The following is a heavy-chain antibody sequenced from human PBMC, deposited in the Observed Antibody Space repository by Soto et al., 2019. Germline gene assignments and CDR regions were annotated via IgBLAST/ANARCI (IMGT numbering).Heavy chain of an antibody. V-gene: IGHV4-39*01. J-gene: IGHJ6*02. CDR3: ARRSQVGTTRGLDV. D-gene: IGHD1-26*01. CDR2: MHYTGRT. CDR1: GGSLTSTTYY. Sequence: SETLSLTCTVSGGSLTSTTYYWGWIRQSPGKGLEWIGTMHYTGRTYYNPSLKSRATISADTSKNQFSLQVTSVTDADAAVYYCARRSQVGTTRGLDVWGQGTTVTVSS.